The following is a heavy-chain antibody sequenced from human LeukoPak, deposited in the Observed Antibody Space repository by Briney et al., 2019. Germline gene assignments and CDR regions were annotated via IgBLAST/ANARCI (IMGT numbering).Heavy chain of an antibody. CDR2: MNPNSGNT. Sequence: EASVKVSCKASGYTFTSYDINWVRQATGQGLEWMGWMNPNSGNTGYAQKFQGRVTMTRNTSISTAYMELSSLRSEDTAVYYCARDYCSSAGCFYYYYGMDVWGQGTTVTVSS. J-gene: IGHJ6*02. CDR3: ARDYCSSAGCFYYYYGMDV. CDR1: GYTFTSYD. D-gene: IGHD2-2*01. V-gene: IGHV1-8*01.